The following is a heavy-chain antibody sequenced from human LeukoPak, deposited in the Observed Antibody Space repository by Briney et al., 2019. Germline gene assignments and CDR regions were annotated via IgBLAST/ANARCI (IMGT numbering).Heavy chain of an antibody. D-gene: IGHD2-21*02. Sequence: SETLSLTCTVSGGSISSYYWSWIRQPPGKGLEWIGYIYYSGSTNYNPSLKSRVTISVDTSKNQFSLKLSSVTAADTAVYYCARALLGGAAYCGGDCPDAFDIWGQGTMVAVSS. CDR2: IYYSGST. CDR1: GGSISSYY. J-gene: IGHJ3*02. V-gene: IGHV4-59*01. CDR3: ARALLGGAAYCGGDCPDAFDI.